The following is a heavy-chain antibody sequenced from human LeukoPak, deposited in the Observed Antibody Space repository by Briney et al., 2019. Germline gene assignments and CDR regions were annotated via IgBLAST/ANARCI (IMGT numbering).Heavy chain of an antibody. J-gene: IGHJ6*03. D-gene: IGHD2-2*01. CDR3: AREVEEVPTAMGVYYYYFMDV. Sequence: GESLRLSCAASGFTFSNNWMHWVRQAPGKGLVWVSRINPGGGRTDYADSVKGRFTISRDNAKNTLYLQMNSLRVEDTAVYYCAREVEEVPTAMGVYYYYFMDVWGKGTTVTVSS. CDR1: GFTFSNNW. CDR2: INPGGGRT. V-gene: IGHV3-74*01.